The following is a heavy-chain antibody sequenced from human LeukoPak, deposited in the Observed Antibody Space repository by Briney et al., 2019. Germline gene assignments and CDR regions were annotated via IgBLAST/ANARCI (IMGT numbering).Heavy chain of an antibody. CDR3: ARDPSPFYSGSYLGFDP. D-gene: IGHD1-26*01. Sequence: SETLSLTCTVSGGSISSSSYYWGWIRQPPGKGLEWIGNIYYIGSTYYNPSLKSRVTISVDTSKNQFSLKLSSVTAADTAVYYCARDPSPFYSGSYLGFDPWGQGTLVTVSS. CDR2: IYYIGST. J-gene: IGHJ5*02. V-gene: IGHV4-39*07. CDR1: GGSISSSSYY.